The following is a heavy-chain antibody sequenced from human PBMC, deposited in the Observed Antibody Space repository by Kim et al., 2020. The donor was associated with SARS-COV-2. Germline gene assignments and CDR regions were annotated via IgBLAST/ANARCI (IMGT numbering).Heavy chain of an antibody. D-gene: IGHD3-10*01. CDR1: GGSISTSTYY. CDR3: ARHPKWFGDPTRMDV. Sequence: SETLSLTCTVSGGSISTSTYYWGWIRQPPGKRLEWIGTIYYSGSTYYNPSLKSRVTISVDTSKNQFSLKLSSVTAADTAVYYCARHPKWFGDPTRMDVWGQGTTVTVSS. CDR2: IYYSGST. V-gene: IGHV4-39*01. J-gene: IGHJ6*02.